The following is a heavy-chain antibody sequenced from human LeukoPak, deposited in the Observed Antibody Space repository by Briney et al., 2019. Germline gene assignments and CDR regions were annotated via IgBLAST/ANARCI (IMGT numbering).Heavy chain of an antibody. CDR2: ISSSRSYI. CDR1: GFTFSSYS. J-gene: IGHJ4*02. V-gene: IGHV3-21*01. CDR3: ARDQEDGFDY. Sequence: KAGGSLRLSCAASGFTFSSYSMNWVRQAPGKGLEWVSSISSSRSYIYYADSVKGRFTISRDNAKNSLYLQMNSLRAEDTAVYYCARDQEDGFDYWGQGTLVTVSS.